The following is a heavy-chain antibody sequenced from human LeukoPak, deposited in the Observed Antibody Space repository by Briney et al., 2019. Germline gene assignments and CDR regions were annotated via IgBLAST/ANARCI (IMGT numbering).Heavy chain of an antibody. CDR3: ARRTEESGGWSTLGY. J-gene: IGHJ4*02. Sequence: ASVKVSCKASGYTFTSYAMNWVRQAPGQGLEWMGWINTNTGNPTYAQGFTGRFVFSLDTSVSTAYLQISSLKASDTAMYYCARRTEESGGWSTLGYWGQGTLVTVSS. D-gene: IGHD6-19*01. CDR2: INTNTGNP. V-gene: IGHV7-4-1*02. CDR1: GYTFTSYA.